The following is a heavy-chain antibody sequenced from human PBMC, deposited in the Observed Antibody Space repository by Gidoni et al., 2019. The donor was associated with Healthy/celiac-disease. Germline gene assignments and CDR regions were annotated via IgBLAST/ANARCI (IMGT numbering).Heavy chain of an antibody. J-gene: IGHJ4*02. V-gene: IGHV4-34*01. D-gene: IGHD6-13*01. CDR3: ARGHSSSWPRQDLDY. CDR1: GGSFSGYY. Sequence: QVQLQQWGAGLLKPSETLSLTCAVYGGSFSGYYWSWIRQPPGKGLEWIGEINHSGSTNYNPSLKSRVTISVDTSKNQFSLKLSSVTAADTAVYYCARGHSSSWPRQDLDYWGQGTLVTVSS. CDR2: INHSGST.